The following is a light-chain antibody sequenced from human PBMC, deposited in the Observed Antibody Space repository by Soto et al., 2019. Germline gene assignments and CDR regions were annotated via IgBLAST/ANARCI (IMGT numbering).Light chain of an antibody. CDR3: NSYSSGSTLVV. CDR2: DVR. V-gene: IGLV2-14*03. J-gene: IGLJ3*02. CDR1: SSDVGGYNY. Sequence: QSVLTQPASVSGSPGQSIAISCSGTSSDVGGYNYVSWYQHHPGKAPKLIIFDVRKRPSWVSNRFSCSKSGTTASLTISGLQAEDEADYYCNSYSSGSTLVVFGGGTKLTVL.